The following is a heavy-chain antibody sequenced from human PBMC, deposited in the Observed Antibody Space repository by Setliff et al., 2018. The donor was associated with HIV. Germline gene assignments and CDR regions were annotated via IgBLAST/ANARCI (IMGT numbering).Heavy chain of an antibody. J-gene: IGHJ3*02. D-gene: IGHD3-22*01. CDR2: IYPSGST. V-gene: IGHV4-61*09. Sequence: PSETLSLTCTVSGGSISSNNYFWSWIRQPAGKGLEWIGHIYPSGSTNYNPSLKSRVTISVDTSKNQFSLNLSSVTAADTAVYYCARHSITLVVGVPERDDAFDIWGQGTMVTVSS. CDR1: GGSISSNNYF. CDR3: ARHSITLVVGVPERDDAFDI.